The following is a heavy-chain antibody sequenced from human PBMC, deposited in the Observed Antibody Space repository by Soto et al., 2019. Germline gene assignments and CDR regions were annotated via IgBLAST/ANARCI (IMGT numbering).Heavy chain of an antibody. CDR2: INHSGST. V-gene: IGHV4-34*01. CDR1: GGSFSGYY. J-gene: IGHJ6*02. D-gene: IGHD3-3*01. Sequence: QVQLQQWGAGLLKPSETLSLTCTVYGGSFSGYYWSWIRQPPGKGLEWIGEINHSGSTNYNPSLQSRVTISVDTSKNQFPLTLSSVTGADTAMYCCARNGSYYGFWSGYYFGGGMDVWGQGTTVTVAS. CDR3: ARNGSYYGFWSGYYFGGGMDV.